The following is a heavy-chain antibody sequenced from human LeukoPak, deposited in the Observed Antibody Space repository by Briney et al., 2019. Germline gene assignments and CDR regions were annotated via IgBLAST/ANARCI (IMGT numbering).Heavy chain of an antibody. V-gene: IGHV4-38-2*02. Sequence: KASETLSLTCTVSGYSISSGYYWGWIRQPPGKGLEWIGSIYHSGSTYYNPSLKSRVTISVDTSKNQFSLELSSATAADTAVYFCARGRVSSSTWYSTYYYYFYMDVWGKGTTVTVSS. D-gene: IGHD6-13*01. J-gene: IGHJ6*03. CDR2: IYHSGST. CDR1: GYSISSGYY. CDR3: ARGRVSSSTWYSTYYYYFYMDV.